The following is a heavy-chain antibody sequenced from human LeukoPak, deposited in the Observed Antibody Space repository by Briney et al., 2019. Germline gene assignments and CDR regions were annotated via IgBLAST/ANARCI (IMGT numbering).Heavy chain of an antibody. Sequence: PEGSLRLSCAASGFTFRNYGRHWVRLAPGKGLEWVAFIRYDGSIKYYVDSVKGRFTVSRDNSKNTLYLQMNSLRAEDTAVYYCAKDVNVGGDYFDYWGQGTLVTVSS. J-gene: IGHJ4*02. V-gene: IGHV3-30*02. CDR1: GFTFRNYG. CDR3: AKDVNVGGDYFDY. CDR2: IRYDGSIK. D-gene: IGHD3-10*01.